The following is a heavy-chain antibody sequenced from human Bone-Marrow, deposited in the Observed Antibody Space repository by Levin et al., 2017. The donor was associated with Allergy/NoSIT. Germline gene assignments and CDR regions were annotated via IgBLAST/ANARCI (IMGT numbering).Heavy chain of an antibody. J-gene: IGHJ3*02. CDR2: IYYSGST. Sequence: PSETLSLTCTVSGGSISSSSYYWGWIRQPPGKGLEWIGSIYYSGSTYYNPSLKSRVTISVDTSKNQFSLKLSSVTAADTAVYYCARRWEGWVSYQLLSNAFDIWGQGTMVTVSS. D-gene: IGHD2-2*01. CDR3: ARRWEGWVSYQLLSNAFDI. CDR1: GGSISSSSYY. V-gene: IGHV4-39*01.